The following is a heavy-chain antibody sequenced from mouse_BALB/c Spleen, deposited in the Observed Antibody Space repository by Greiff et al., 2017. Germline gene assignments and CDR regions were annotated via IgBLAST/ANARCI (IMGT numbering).Heavy chain of an antibody. V-gene: IGHV10-1*02. D-gene: IGHD1-2*01. CDR1: GFTFNTYA. CDR3: VREGDITTASFAY. CDR2: IRSKSNNYAT. J-gene: IGHJ3*01. Sequence: EVQRVESGGGLVQPKGSLKLSCAASGFTFNTYAMNWVRQAPGKGLEWVARIRSKSNNYATYYADSVKDRFTISRDDSQSMLYLQMNNLKTEDTAMYYCVREGDITTASFAYWGQGTLVTVSA.